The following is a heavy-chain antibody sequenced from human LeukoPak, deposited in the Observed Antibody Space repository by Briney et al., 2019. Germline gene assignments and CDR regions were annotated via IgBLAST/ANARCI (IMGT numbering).Heavy chain of an antibody. J-gene: IGHJ4*02. CDR3: AREGYCSGGSCYYFDY. D-gene: IGHD2-15*01. Sequence: ASVKVSCKASGYTFTSYYVHWVRQAPGQGLEWMGIINPSGGSTSYAQKFQGRVTMTRDTSASTVYMELSSLRSEDTAVYYCAREGYCSGGSCYYFDYWGQGTLVTVSS. CDR1: GYTFTSYY. CDR2: INPSGGST. V-gene: IGHV1-46*01.